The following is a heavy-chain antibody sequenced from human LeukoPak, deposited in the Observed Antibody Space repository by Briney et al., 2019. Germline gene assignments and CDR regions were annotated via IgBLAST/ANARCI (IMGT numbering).Heavy chain of an antibody. V-gene: IGHV1-18*01. Sequence: ASVKVSCKASGYTFTSYGISWVRQAPGQGLEWMGWISAYNGNTNYAQKLQGRVTMTTDTSTSTAYMELRSLRSDDTAVYYCARDFYSSSWHGGDYYYGMDVWGQGTTVTVSS. CDR3: ARDFYSSSWHGGDYYYGMDV. CDR1: GYTFTSYG. D-gene: IGHD6-13*01. CDR2: ISAYNGNT. J-gene: IGHJ6*02.